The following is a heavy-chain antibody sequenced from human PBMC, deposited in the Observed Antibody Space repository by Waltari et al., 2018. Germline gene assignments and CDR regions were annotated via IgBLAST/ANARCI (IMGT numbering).Heavy chain of an antibody. D-gene: IGHD2-15*01. CDR3: AKGGDCSGGSCYFDY. J-gene: IGHJ4*02. CDR1: GFTFSSYA. Sequence: EVQLLESGGGLVQPGGSLRLSCAASGFTFSSYAMSWVRQAPGKGLEWVSVIYSGGSSTDYADSVKGRFTISRDNSKNTLYLQMNSLRAEDTAVYYCAKGGDCSGGSCYFDYWGQGTLVTVSS. CDR2: IYSGGSST. V-gene: IGHV3-23*03.